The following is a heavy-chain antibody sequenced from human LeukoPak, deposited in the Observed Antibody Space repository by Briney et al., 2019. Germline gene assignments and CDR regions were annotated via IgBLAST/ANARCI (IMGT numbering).Heavy chain of an antibody. CDR1: GYTLSNYG. CDR2: ISAYNGNT. CDR3: ARGVGMTSWYFDY. Sequence: ASVNVSCTTSGYTLSNYGISWVRQAPGQGLEWTGWISAYNGNTNYAQRFQGRVTMTTDTDTSTAYMELRTLRSDDTAVYYCARGVGMTSWYFDYWGQGTLVTVSS. D-gene: IGHD2-21*02. J-gene: IGHJ4*02. V-gene: IGHV1-18*01.